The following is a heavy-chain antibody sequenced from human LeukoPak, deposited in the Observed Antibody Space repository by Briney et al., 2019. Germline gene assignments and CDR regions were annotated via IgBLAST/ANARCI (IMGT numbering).Heavy chain of an antibody. J-gene: IGHJ4*02. CDR1: GYSFTSYW. D-gene: IGHD3-9*01. Sequence: GESLKISCKGSGYSFTSYWIGWVRQMPGKGLEWMGIIYPGDSDTRYSPSFQGQVTISADKSISTAYLQWSSLKASDTAMYYCARKTYDILTGYYLDYWGQGTLVTVSS. CDR3: ARKTYDILTGYYLDY. V-gene: IGHV5-51*01. CDR2: IYPGDSDT.